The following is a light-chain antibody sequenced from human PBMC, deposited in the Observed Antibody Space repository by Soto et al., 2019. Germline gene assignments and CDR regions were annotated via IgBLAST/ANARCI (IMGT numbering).Light chain of an antibody. Sequence: EIVLTQSPATLSSFPGDRVTLSCRASQYINTRLAWYQHRPGQAPRLLIYQTSIRAAGIPARFSASGSGTDFTLTISRLEPEDFAVYCCQEYGNSRWTFGQGTKVDIK. CDR2: QTS. V-gene: IGKV3-20*01. CDR3: QEYGNSRWT. J-gene: IGKJ1*01. CDR1: QYINTR.